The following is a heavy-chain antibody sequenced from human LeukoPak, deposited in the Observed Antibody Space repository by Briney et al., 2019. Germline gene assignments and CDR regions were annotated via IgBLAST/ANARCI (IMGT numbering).Heavy chain of an antibody. Sequence: RGSLRLSCAASGFTFSSYWMSWVRQAPGKGLEWVANIKQDGSEKYYVDSVKGRFTISRDNAKNSLYLQMNSLRAEDTAVYYCARCPHYYYMDVWGKGTTVTVSS. CDR3: ARCPHYYYMDV. CDR2: IKQDGSEK. CDR1: GFTFSSYW. V-gene: IGHV3-7*01. J-gene: IGHJ6*03.